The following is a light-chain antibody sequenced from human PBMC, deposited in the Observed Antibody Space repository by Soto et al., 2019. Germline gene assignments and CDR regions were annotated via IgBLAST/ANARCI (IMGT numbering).Light chain of an antibody. CDR1: TSNIGAPYD. V-gene: IGLV1-40*01. J-gene: IGLJ1*01. CDR3: QSYDISLHNYV. Sequence: QSALTQPPSVSGAPGQRVSISCTGSTSNIGAPYDVHWYQHLPGAAPKLLIYGDNNRPSGVPDRFSGSKSGTSASLAITSLQAEDEAHYYCQSYDISLHNYVFGTGTKVTVL. CDR2: GDN.